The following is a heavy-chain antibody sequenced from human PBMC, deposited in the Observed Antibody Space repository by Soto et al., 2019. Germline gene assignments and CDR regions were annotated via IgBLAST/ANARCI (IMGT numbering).Heavy chain of an antibody. CDR2: SKNKADSYTT. D-gene: IGHD3-16*01. J-gene: IGHJ4*02. CDR3: TVWGWGTDFGAA. CDR1: GFTFSDHY. Sequence: EVQLVESGGGLVQPGGSLRLSCAASGFTFSDHYMDWVRQAPGKGLGWVGRSKNKADSYTTEYAASVKGRFTISRAGSKLSRFLQLNSLETADTAVYCCTVWGWGTDFGAAWGQGILVTVSA. V-gene: IGHV3-72*01.